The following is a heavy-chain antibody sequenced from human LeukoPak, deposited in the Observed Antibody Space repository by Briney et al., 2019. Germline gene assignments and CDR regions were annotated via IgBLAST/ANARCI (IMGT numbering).Heavy chain of an antibody. Sequence: RGSLRLSCAASGVTFSTYAMNWVRQAPGKEGQGWTGMSYDGSNESYAHPVKGRFTISRDNFKNPLYLQMNSLRAEDTAVYYCARDIVVVPAATEDYYYYGMDVWGKGTTVTVSS. CDR3: ARDIVVVPAATEDYYYYGMDV. CDR2: MSYDGSNE. J-gene: IGHJ6*04. D-gene: IGHD2-2*01. V-gene: IGHV3-30-3*01. CDR1: GVTFSTYA.